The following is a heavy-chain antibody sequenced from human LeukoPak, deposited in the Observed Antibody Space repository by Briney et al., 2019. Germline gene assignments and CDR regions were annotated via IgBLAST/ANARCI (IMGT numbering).Heavy chain of an antibody. Sequence: ASVKVSCKASGYTFTSYGISWVRPAPGQGLEWMGWISGYNGNTNYPQKFQGRVTMTTDTSTSTVYMELRSLRSDDTAVYYCARDGIVWAFDIWGQGTVVTVSS. CDR1: GYTFTSYG. V-gene: IGHV1-18*01. CDR3: ARDGIVWAFDI. J-gene: IGHJ3*02. D-gene: IGHD5/OR15-5a*01. CDR2: ISGYNGNT.